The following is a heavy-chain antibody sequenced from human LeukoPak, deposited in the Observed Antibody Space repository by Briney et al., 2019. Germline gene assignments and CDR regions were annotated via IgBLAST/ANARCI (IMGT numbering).Heavy chain of an antibody. Sequence: GSSVKVSCKASGGTFSSYAISWVRQAPGQGLEWMGRIIPILGIANYAQKFQGRVTITADKSTSTAYMELSSLRSEDTAVYYCARRGYSSSWREGYFDYWGQGTLVTVSS. D-gene: IGHD6-13*01. J-gene: IGHJ4*02. CDR1: GGTFSSYA. V-gene: IGHV1-69*04. CDR2: IIPILGIA. CDR3: ARRGYSSSWREGYFDY.